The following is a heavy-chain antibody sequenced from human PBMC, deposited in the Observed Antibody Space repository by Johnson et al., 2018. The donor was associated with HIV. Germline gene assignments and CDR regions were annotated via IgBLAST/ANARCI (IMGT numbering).Heavy chain of an antibody. J-gene: IGHJ3*02. CDR3: ARDHLRRSHAFDI. CDR2: VSYDGSKK. CDR1: GFTFSNYP. Sequence: HVQLVESGGGVVRPGRSLRLSCAASGFTFSNYPMHWVRQAPGKGLEWVAVVSYDGSKKFYADSVKGRFTISRDNSKNTLYLQMNSLRAEDTAVYYCARDHLRRSHAFDIWGQGTMVTVSS. V-gene: IGHV3-30*14. D-gene: IGHD2-15*01.